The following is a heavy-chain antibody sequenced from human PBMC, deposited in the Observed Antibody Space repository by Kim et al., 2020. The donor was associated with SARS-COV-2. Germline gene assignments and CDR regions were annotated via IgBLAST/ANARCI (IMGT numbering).Heavy chain of an antibody. CDR1: GSTFSNAW. Sequence: GGSLRLSCAASGSTFSNAWLSWVRQAPGKGLEWVARIKSKNDGGSIEYAAPVTGRFTISRDDSKNTFYLQMNSLKTEDTALYYCATEGHASPGYHWGQGTLVSVSS. J-gene: IGHJ5*02. CDR2: IKSKNDGGSI. D-gene: IGHD3-22*01. V-gene: IGHV3-15*01. CDR3: ATEGHASPGYH.